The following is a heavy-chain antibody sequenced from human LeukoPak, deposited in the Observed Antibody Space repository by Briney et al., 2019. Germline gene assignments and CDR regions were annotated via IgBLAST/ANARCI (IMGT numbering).Heavy chain of an antibody. Sequence: GGSLRLSCAASGFTFSSYAMSWVRQAPGRGRGGVSAISGSGGSTYYADSVKGRFTISRDNSKNTLYLQMNSLRAEDTAVYYCAKDLYYDSSGPFDYWGQGTLVTVSS. CDR1: GFTFSSYA. J-gene: IGHJ4*02. V-gene: IGHV3-23*01. D-gene: IGHD3-22*01. CDR2: ISGSGGST. CDR3: AKDLYYDSSGPFDY.